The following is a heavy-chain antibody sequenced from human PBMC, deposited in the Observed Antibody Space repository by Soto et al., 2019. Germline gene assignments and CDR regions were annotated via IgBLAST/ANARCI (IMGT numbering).Heavy chain of an antibody. CDR3: ARLGRGYSSSLDY. CDR1: GFTVSSNY. CDR2: IYSGGST. Sequence: GGSLRLSCAASGFTVSSNYMSWVRQAPGKGLEWVSVIYSGGSTYYADSVKGRFTISRDNSKNTLYLQMNSLRAEDTAVYYCARLGRGYSSSLDYWGQGPLVTVCS. J-gene: IGHJ4*02. D-gene: IGHD6-6*01. V-gene: IGHV3-53*01.